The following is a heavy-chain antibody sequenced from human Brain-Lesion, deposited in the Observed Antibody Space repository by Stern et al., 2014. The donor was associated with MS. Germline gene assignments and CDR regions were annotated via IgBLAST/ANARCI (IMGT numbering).Heavy chain of an antibody. CDR1: GFRFSSYA. CDR3: AKGVWGSYLNAFDM. D-gene: IGHD3-16*02. V-gene: IGHV3-23*04. Sequence: VQLVQSGGGFVQPGGSLRLSWAASGFRFSSYAMSWVRPTPGKGLEWVSGISGSGGSTYYEDSVKGRFTISRDKSKNTLFLQMNSLRAEDTAVYYCAKGVWGSYLNAFDMWGQGTMVTVSS. J-gene: IGHJ3*02. CDR2: ISGSGGST.